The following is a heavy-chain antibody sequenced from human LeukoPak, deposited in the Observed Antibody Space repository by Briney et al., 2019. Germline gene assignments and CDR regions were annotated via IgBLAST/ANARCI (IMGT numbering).Heavy chain of an antibody. CDR3: ARDGPYDSGAFEI. CDR2: IYHSGST. Sequence: GSLRLSCAASALTFSSYGMSWVRQAPGKGLEWIGSIYHSGSTYYNPSLKSRVTISVDTSKNQFSLRLSSVTAADTARYYCARDGPYDSGAFEIWGQGTMVAVSS. D-gene: IGHD3-22*01. V-gene: IGHV4-38-2*02. J-gene: IGHJ3*02. CDR1: ALTFSSYG.